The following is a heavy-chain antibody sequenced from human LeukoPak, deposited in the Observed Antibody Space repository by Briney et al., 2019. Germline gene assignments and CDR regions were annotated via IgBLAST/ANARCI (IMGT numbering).Heavy chain of an antibody. V-gene: IGHV1-24*01. CDR3: ATGAEYYYDSSGYHGPFQP. CDR1: GYTLTELS. J-gene: IGHJ1*01. Sequence: ASVKVSCKVSGYTLTELSMHWVRQAPGKGLEGMGGFYPEDGETIYAQKFQGRVTMTEDTSTAPASMELSSLRSEDTAVYYCATGAEYYYDSSGYHGPFQPWGQGTLVTVPS. D-gene: IGHD3-22*01. CDR2: FYPEDGET.